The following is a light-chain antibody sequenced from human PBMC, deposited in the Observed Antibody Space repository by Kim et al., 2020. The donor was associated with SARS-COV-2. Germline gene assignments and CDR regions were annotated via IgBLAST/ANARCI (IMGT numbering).Light chain of an antibody. CDR2: GAS. V-gene: IGKV3-15*01. CDR3: QQYSGWPRT. CDR1: EMVSSN. Sequence: VAPGETSALPFVASEMVSSNLAWYHHKPGQVPSLLLFGASTRATYMPARFSASGSGTEFTLTIIRLQSEDFSVFYCQQYSGWPRTFGQGTKVDIK. J-gene: IGKJ1*01.